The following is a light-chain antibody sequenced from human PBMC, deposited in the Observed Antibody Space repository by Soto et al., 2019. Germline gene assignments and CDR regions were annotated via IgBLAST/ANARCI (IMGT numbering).Light chain of an antibody. J-gene: IGKJ2*01. CDR3: LQYKDWPYT. V-gene: IGKV3-15*01. CDR1: QSVSNK. CDR2: GAS. Sequence: EMVMTQFPATLSASPGERATLSCRVSQSVSNKLVWYQQKPGQAPRLLFCGASTRANGIPGRFSASGSGTEFTLTISSLQPEDLAVYYCLQYKDWPYTFGQGTKVEIK.